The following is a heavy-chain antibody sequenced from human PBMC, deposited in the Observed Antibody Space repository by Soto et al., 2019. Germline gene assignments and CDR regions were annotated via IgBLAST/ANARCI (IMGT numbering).Heavy chain of an antibody. CDR1: GYTFTSYA. D-gene: IGHD2-2*01. CDR2: INPSGGST. J-gene: IGHJ4*02. Sequence: GASVKVSCKASGYTFTSYAMHWVRQAPGQGLEWMGIINPSGGSTSYAQKFQGRVTMTRDTSTSTVYMELSSLRSEDTAVYYCASCPQNCITTSPCCLFFDYWGQGTLVTVSS. CDR3: ASCPQNCITTSPCCLFFDY. V-gene: IGHV1-46*01.